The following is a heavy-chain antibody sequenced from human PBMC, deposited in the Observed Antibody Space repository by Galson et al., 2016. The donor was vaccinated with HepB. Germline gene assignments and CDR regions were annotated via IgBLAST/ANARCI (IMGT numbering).Heavy chain of an antibody. CDR2: MYYRGSA. D-gene: IGHD2/OR15-2a*01. CDR3: ARSSSGPFHWFDP. J-gene: IGHJ5*02. Sequence: TLSLTCTVPGGTFSSSSYYWGWIRQPPGKGLEWIGYMYYRGSAYYNSSLKSRVTISGDTPKNQFSLNLMSVTATDPAVYYCARSSSGPFHWFDPWGQGILVTVSS. CDR1: GGTFSSSSYY. V-gene: IGHV4-39*01.